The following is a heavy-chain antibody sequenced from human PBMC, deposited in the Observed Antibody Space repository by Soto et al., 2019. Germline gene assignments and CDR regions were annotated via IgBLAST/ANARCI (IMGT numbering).Heavy chain of an antibody. Sequence: KPSETLSLTCTVSGGSISSSSYYWGWIRQPPGKGLEWIGSIYYSGSTYYNPSLKSRVTISVDTSKNQFSLKLSSVTAADTAVYYCAKGATRPVIRADYGMDVWGQGTTVTVSS. J-gene: IGHJ6*02. CDR1: GGSISSSSYY. CDR2: IYYSGST. D-gene: IGHD3-9*01. CDR3: AKGATRPVIRADYGMDV. V-gene: IGHV4-39*01.